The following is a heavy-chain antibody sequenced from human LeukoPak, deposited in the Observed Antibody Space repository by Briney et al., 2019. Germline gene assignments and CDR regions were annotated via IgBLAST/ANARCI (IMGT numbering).Heavy chain of an antibody. V-gene: IGHV4-61*02. J-gene: IGHJ5*02. CDR1: GGSISSGRYY. CDR3: ARGPSPRGWFDP. Sequence: TLSLTCTVSGGSISSGRYYWRWIRQPAGKGLEWIVRMYTSGSTNYNPSLKSRVTISVDTSKNQFSLKLSSVTAADTAVYYCARGPSPRGWFDPWGQGTLVTVSS. CDR2: MYTSGST.